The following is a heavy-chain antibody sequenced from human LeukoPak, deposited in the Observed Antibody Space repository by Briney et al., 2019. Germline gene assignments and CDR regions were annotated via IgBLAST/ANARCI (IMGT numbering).Heavy chain of an antibody. D-gene: IGHD2-8*01. CDR2: ISYDGSNK. V-gene: IGHV3-30*04. J-gene: IGHJ6*03. CDR1: GFTFRTYT. CDR3: AKDRCSNGIGCYYYYMEV. Sequence: GGSLRLSCAASGFTFRTYTMHWVRQAPGKGLEWVAHISYDGSNKYYAHSVKGRFRISRDNSNNILYLQMNSLRTEDTAVYYCAKDRCSNGIGCYYYYMEVWGKGTTVTISS.